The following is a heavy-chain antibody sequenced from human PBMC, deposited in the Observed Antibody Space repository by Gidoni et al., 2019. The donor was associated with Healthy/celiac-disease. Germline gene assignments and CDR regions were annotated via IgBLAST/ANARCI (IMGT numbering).Heavy chain of an antibody. Sequence: EVQLVESGGGLVQPGRSLRLSCAAPGSTFDDYAMHWVRQAPGKGLEWVSGISWNSGSIGYADSVKGRFTISRDNAKNSLYLQMNSLRAEDTALYYCAKDISGSYRTFDYWGQGTLVTVSS. CDR1: GSTFDDYA. D-gene: IGHD1-26*01. CDR3: AKDISGSYRTFDY. CDR2: ISWNSGSI. V-gene: IGHV3-9*01. J-gene: IGHJ4*02.